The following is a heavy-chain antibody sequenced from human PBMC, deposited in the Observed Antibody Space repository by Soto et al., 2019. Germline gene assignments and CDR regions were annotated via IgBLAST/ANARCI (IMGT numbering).Heavy chain of an antibody. CDR3: ARDSSPYWGIAAAGY. J-gene: IGHJ4*02. D-gene: IGHD6-13*01. Sequence: GGSLRLSCAASGFTFSSYGMHWVRQAPGKGLEWVAVIWYDGSNKYYADSVKGRFTISRDNSKNTLYLQMNSLRAEDTAVYYCARDSSPYWGIAAAGYWGQGTLVTVSS. CDR2: IWYDGSNK. V-gene: IGHV3-33*01. CDR1: GFTFSSYG.